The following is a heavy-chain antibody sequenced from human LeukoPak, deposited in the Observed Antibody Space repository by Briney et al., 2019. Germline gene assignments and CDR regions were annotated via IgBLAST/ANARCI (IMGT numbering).Heavy chain of an antibody. J-gene: IGHJ6*02. CDR2: IIPILGIV. D-gene: IGHD6-6*01. V-gene: IGHV1-69*04. CDR1: GGTFSSYA. Sequence: GSSVKVSFKASGGTFSSYAISWVRQAPGQGLEWMGRIIPILGIVNYAQKFQGRVTITADKSTSTAYMELSSLRSEDTAVYYCARDLPLLYSSSSSGIDVWGQGTTVTVSS. CDR3: ARDLPLLYSSSSSGIDV.